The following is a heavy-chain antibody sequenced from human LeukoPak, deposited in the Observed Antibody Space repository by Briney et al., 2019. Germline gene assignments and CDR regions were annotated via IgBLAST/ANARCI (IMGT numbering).Heavy chain of an antibody. Sequence: GGSLRLSCAASGFTFCSYAMHRVRRAPGKGLEWGAVISYDGSNKYYADSVKGRFTIPRDNSKNTLYLQMNSLRAEDTAVYYCARERGSLAAAGTVYFQHWGQGTLVTVSS. V-gene: IGHV3-30*01. D-gene: IGHD6-13*01. CDR1: GFTFCSYA. J-gene: IGHJ1*01. CDR3: ARERGSLAAAGTVYFQH. CDR2: ISYDGSNK.